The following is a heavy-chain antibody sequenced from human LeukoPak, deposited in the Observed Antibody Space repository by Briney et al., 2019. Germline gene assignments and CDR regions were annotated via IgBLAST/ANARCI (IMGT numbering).Heavy chain of an antibody. V-gene: IGHV4-34*01. CDR2: INHSGGT. CDR1: GGSFSGYF. CDR3: ARLWRAAIDY. D-gene: IGHD1-1*01. J-gene: IGHJ4*02. Sequence: SETLSLTCTVYGGSFSGYFWSWIRQPPGKGLEWIGEINHSGGTNYNPSLKSRVTISVDTSKNQFSLKLSSVTAADTAVYYCARLWRAAIDYGGQGALVTVSS.